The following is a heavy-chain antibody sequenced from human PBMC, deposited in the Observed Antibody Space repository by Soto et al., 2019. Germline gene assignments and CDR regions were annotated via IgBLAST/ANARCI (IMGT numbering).Heavy chain of an antibody. V-gene: IGHV4-4*02. D-gene: IGHD2-2*02. Sequence: QVHLQESGPGLVKPSGTLSLTCTVSGGAISNNNWWSWVRQIPGKGLEWIGEIYQRGNTNYNPSLKSRVTISVDKSKYQFSLNLTSVTAADTAVYFCAGRGYCTTTSCYNDYWGQGTLVTVSS. J-gene: IGHJ4*02. CDR2: IYQRGNT. CDR3: AGRGYCTTTSCYNDY. CDR1: GGAISNNNW.